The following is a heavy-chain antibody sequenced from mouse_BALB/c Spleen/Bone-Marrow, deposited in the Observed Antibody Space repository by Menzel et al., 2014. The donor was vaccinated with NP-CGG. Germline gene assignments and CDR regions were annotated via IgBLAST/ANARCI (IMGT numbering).Heavy chain of an antibody. CDR3: ARYYYGSSYFDY. J-gene: IGHJ2*01. V-gene: IGHV14-3*02. D-gene: IGHD1-1*01. CDR2: IDPANGNT. CDR1: GFNIKDTY. Sequence: EVQLQQSGAELVKPGASVKLSCTAPGFNIKDTYMHWVKQRPEQGLEWIGRIDPANGNTKYDPKSQGKATITADTSSNTAYLQLRSLTSEDTAVYYCARYYYGSSYFDYWGQGTTLTVSS.